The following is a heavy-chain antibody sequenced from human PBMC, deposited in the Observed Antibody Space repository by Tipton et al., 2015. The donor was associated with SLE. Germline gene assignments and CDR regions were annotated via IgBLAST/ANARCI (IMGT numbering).Heavy chain of an antibody. D-gene: IGHD5-12*01. CDR1: GGSFSGYY. Sequence: LRLSCAVYGGSFSGYYWSWIRQPPGKGLEWIGEINHSGSTNYNPSFKSRVTISVDTSKNQFSLKLSSVTAADTAVYYCARGRDIVATIRFDYWGQGTLVTVSS. CDR3: ARGRDIVATIRFDY. J-gene: IGHJ4*02. CDR2: INHSGST. V-gene: IGHV4-34*01.